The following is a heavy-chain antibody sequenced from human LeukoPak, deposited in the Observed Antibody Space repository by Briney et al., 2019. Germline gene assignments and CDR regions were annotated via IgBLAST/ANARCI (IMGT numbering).Heavy chain of an antibody. V-gene: IGHV5-10-1*01. J-gene: IGHJ1*01. CDR3: ARQGVELLFNFQH. CDR2: IDPSDSYT. Sequence: GESLKISCKGSGYGFTSYWISWVRQMPGKGLEWMGRIDPSDSYTNYSPSFQGHVTISADKSISTAYLQWSSLKASDTAMYYCARQGVELLFNFQHWGQGTLVTVSS. D-gene: IGHD2-2*01. CDR1: GYGFTSYW.